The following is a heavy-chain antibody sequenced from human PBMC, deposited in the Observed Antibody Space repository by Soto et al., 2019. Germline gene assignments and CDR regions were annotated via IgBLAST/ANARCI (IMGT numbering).Heavy chain of an antibody. Sequence: QVQLVGSGGGVVQPGRSLRLSCAASGFTFSSYAMHWVRQAPGKGLEWVAVISYDGSNKYYADSVKGRFTISRDNSKNTLYLQMNSLRAEDTAVYYCARDKRDLRFLEWSYYFDFWGQGTLVTVSS. CDR3: ARDKRDLRFLEWSYYFDF. CDR1: GFTFSSYA. V-gene: IGHV3-30-3*01. CDR2: ISYDGSNK. J-gene: IGHJ4*02. D-gene: IGHD3-3*01.